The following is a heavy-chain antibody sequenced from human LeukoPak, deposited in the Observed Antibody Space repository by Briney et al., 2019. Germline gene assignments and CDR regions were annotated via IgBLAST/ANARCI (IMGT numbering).Heavy chain of an antibody. J-gene: IGHJ6*02. D-gene: IGHD3-9*01. CDR3: AKDNSPPHYDILTGYVYYYGMDV. CDR1: GFTFSTYS. V-gene: IGHV3-43*02. CDR2: ISGDGGST. Sequence: PGGSLRLSCAASGFTFSTYSMNWGRQAPGKGLEWVSLISGDGGSTYYADSVKGRFTISRDNSKNSLYLQMNSLRTEDTALYYCAKDNSPPHYDILTGYVYYYGMDVWGQGTPVTVSS.